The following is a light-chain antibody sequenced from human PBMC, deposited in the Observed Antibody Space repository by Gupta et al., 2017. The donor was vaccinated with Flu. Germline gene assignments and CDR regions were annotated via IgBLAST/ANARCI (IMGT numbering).Light chain of an antibody. CDR1: QSISSY. V-gene: IGKV1-39*01. Sequence: DIQMTQSPSSLSASVGDRVTSTCRASQSISSYLNWYQQKPGKAPKLLIYDASSLQSGVPSRFSGSGCGTDFTLTITRPQPEDFANYYCQHRYSTPWTFGQGTKVEIK. J-gene: IGKJ1*01. CDR3: QHRYSTPWT. CDR2: DAS.